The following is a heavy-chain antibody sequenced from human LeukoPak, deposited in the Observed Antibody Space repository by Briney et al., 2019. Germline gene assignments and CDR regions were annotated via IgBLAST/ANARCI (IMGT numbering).Heavy chain of an antibody. CDR1: GGSISSYY. V-gene: IGHV4-4*07. J-gene: IGHJ4*02. CDR3: ARGTYYYDSSGYELFDY. CDR2: IYTSGST. Sequence: SETLSLTCTVSGGSISSYYWSWIRQPAGKGLEWIGRIYTSGSTNYNPSLKSRVTMSVDTSKNQFSLKLSSVTAADTAVYYCARGTYYYDSSGYELFDYWGQGTLVTVSS. D-gene: IGHD3-22*01.